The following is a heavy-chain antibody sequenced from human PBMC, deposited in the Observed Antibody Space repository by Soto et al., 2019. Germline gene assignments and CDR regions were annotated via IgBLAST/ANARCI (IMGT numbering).Heavy chain of an antibody. CDR3: ARIAVAGTFLVDY. CDR1: GGSISSYY. Sequence: SETLSLTCTVSGGSISSYYWSWIRQPPGKGLEWIGYIYYSGSTNYNPSLKSRVTISVDTSKNQFSLKLSSVTAADTAVYYCARIAVAGTFLVDYWGQGTLVTVSS. D-gene: IGHD6-19*01. CDR2: IYYSGST. J-gene: IGHJ4*02. V-gene: IGHV4-59*08.